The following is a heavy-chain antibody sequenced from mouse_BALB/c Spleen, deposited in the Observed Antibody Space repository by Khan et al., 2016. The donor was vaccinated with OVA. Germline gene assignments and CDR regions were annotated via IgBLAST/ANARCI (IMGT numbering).Heavy chain of an antibody. CDR3: TRDRSKY. CDR1: GYTFTTYW. V-gene: IGHV1-7*01. D-gene: IGHD2-5*01. CDR2: INPTPGYT. Sequence: QVQLKQSGAELAKPGASVKLSCNASGYTFTTYWMHWVKQRPGPGLEWIGYINPTPGYTDYNEKFKDKATLSADKSSNTAYLQHSMLTSEDSADYFCTRDRSKYWGQGTTLTVSS. J-gene: IGHJ2*01.